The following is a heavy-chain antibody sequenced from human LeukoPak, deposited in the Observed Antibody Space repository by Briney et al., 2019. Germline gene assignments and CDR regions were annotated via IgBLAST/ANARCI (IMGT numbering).Heavy chain of an antibody. CDR2: INPSGGST. J-gene: IGHJ4*02. V-gene: IGHV1-46*01. Sequence: ASVKVSCKASGYTFTSYGISWVRQAPGQGLEWMGIINPSGGSTSYAQKFQGRVTMTRDMSTSTVYMELSSLRSEDTAVYYCARGLRVAVAGTDYWGQGTLVTVSS. CDR1: GYTFTSYG. D-gene: IGHD6-19*01. CDR3: ARGLRVAVAGTDY.